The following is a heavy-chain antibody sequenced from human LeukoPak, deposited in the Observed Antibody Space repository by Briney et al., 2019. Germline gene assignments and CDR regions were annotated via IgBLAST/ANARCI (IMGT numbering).Heavy chain of an antibody. V-gene: IGHV3-21*01. D-gene: IGHD3-3*01. CDR3: ASSIADYDFWSGYSSY. CDR1: GFTFSSYS. J-gene: IGHJ4*02. CDR2: ISSSSSYI. Sequence: PGGSLRLSCAASGFTFSSYSMNWVRQAPGKGLEWVSSISSSSSYIYYADSVKVRFTISRDNAKNSLYLQMNSLRAEDTAVYYCASSIADYDFWSGYSSYWGQGTLVTVSS.